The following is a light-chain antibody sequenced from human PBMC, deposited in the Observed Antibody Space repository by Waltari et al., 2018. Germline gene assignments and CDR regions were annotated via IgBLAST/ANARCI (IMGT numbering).Light chain of an antibody. J-gene: IGLJ2*01. CDR2: SNN. CDR1: GSNIGSNS. Sequence: QSVLTQPPSASGTPGQRVTISCSGTGSNIGSNSVNWYQQIPGTAPKVLIYSNNLRPSGVPGRFSGSKSGTSASLAISGLQSEDEADYYCATWDDSLNGLVFGGGTRLTVL. V-gene: IGLV1-44*01. CDR3: ATWDDSLNGLV.